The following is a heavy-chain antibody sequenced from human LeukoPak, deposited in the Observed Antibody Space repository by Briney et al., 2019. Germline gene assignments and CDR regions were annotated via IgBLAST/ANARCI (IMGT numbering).Heavy chain of an antibody. Sequence: SETLSLTCTISGGSISSYDWSWIRQPPGKGLEWIVYIYYSGSTNYNPSLKSRVTISVDTSKNQFSLKLSSVTAADTAVYYCARVGYVTGTTFLDYFDYWGQGTLVTVSS. J-gene: IGHJ4*02. V-gene: IGHV4-59*01. D-gene: IGHD1-20*01. CDR2: IYYSGST. CDR3: ARVGYVTGTTFLDYFDY. CDR1: GGSISSYD.